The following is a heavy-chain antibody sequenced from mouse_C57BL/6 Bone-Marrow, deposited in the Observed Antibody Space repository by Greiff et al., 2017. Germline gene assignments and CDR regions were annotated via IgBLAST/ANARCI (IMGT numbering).Heavy chain of an antibody. V-gene: IGHV1-22*01. CDR1: GYTFTDYN. CDR2: INPNNGGT. D-gene: IGHD1-1*02. J-gene: IGHJ2*01. CDR3: ARSDYGSYYFDY. Sequence: DVQLQESGPELVKPGASVKMSCKASGYTFTDYNMHWVKQSHGKSLEWIGYINPNNGGTSYNQKFKGKATLTVNKSSSTAYMELRSLTSEDSAVYYCARSDYGSYYFDYRRQGTTLTVSS.